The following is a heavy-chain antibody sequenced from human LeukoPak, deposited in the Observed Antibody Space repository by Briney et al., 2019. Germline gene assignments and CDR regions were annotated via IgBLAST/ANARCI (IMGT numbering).Heavy chain of an antibody. Sequence: ASVKVSCKASGYTFTSYGISWVRQAPGQGLEWMGWISAYNGNTNYAQKLQGRVTMTTDTSTSTAYMELSWLRSDDTAMYYCASSRAQTLAFCGGDCYSGFDFWGQGTLVTVSS. CDR2: ISAYNGNT. CDR3: ASSRAQTLAFCGGDCYSGFDF. V-gene: IGHV1-18*01. CDR1: GYTFTSYG. J-gene: IGHJ4*02. D-gene: IGHD2-21*02.